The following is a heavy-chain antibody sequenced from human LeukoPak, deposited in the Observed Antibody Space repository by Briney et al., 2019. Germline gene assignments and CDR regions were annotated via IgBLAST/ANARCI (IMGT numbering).Heavy chain of an antibody. V-gene: IGHV3-11*04. CDR3: ARDKRPYYYDSSGSPDAFDI. CDR1: GFTFSDYY. CDR2: ISSSGSTI. J-gene: IGHJ3*02. Sequence: GGSLRLSCVASGFTFSDYYMSWIRQAPGKGLEWLSYISSSGSTIYYADSVKGRFTISRDNAKNSLYLQMNSLRAEDTAVYYCARDKRPYYYDSSGSPDAFDIWGQGTMVTVSS. D-gene: IGHD3-22*01.